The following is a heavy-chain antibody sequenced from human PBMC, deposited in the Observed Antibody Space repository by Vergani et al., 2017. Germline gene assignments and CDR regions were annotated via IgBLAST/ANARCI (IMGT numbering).Heavy chain of an antibody. CDR1: GGSITSGSFY. CDR3: ARDSWTAELRGVYWFDT. J-gene: IGHJ5*02. CDR2: IHSIVTT. V-gene: IGHV4-61*02. Sequence: QVQLHESGPGLVKPSQTLSLTCTVSGGSITSGSFYWSCIRQPAGKGLDWIGRIHSIVTTNYNPSLKRRVPLSVDTPKYQLSLRMTSVTAADTAVYYCARDSWTAELRGVYWFDTWGQGTLVSVSS. D-gene: IGHD3-10*01.